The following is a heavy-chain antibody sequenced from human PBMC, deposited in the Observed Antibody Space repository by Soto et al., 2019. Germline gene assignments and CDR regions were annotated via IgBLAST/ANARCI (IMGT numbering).Heavy chain of an antibody. CDR1: GFTFSSYA. V-gene: IGHV3-23*01. Sequence: EVQLLESGGGLVQPGGSLRLSCAASGFTFSSYAMSWVRQAPGKGLEWVSAISGSGGSTYYADSVKGRFTISRDNSKNTLYLQMDSLRAEVTAGYYCAKAGGSGSDSPLDYWGQGTLVTVSS. D-gene: IGHD3-10*01. CDR2: ISGSGGST. CDR3: AKAGGSGSDSPLDY. J-gene: IGHJ4*02.